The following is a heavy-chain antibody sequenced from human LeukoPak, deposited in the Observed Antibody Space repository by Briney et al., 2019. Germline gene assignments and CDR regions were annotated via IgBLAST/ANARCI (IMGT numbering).Heavy chain of an antibody. D-gene: IGHD5-24*01. CDR2: ISYDGSNK. V-gene: IGHV3-30-3*01. Sequence: GGSLRLSCAASGFTFSSYAMHWVRQAPGEGLEWVAVISYDGSNKYYADSVKGRFTISRDNSKNTLHLQMNSLRSEDTAVYYCARGRGGDGYNWLCYFDYWGQGTLVTVSS. J-gene: IGHJ4*02. CDR3: ARGRGGDGYNWLCYFDY. CDR1: GFTFSSYA.